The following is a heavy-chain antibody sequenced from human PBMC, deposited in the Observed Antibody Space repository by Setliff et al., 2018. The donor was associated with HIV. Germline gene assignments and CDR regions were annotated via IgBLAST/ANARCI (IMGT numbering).Heavy chain of an antibody. CDR1: GFTFSNNW. J-gene: IGHJ4*02. CDR2: IKQDGSVK. CDR3: ARSYYGSGSYDY. Sequence: GGSLRLSCVASGFTFSNNWMAWVRLAPGKGLEWVANIKQDGSVKNYVDSVRGRFTISRDNAENTLYLQMNSLRAEDTAVYYGARSYYGSGSYDYWGQGTLVTVSS. V-gene: IGHV3-7*05. D-gene: IGHD3-10*01.